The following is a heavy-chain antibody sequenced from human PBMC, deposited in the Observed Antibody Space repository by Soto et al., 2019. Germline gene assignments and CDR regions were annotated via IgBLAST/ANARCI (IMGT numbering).Heavy chain of an antibody. Sequence: PGGSLRLSCAASGFTFRNYAMTWVRQAPGKGLEWVSSISRSGDNTYYADSVQGRFTVSRDNANNSLYLQMNSLRAEDTATYYCVRDGLDYYDTERLYFDNWGQGTLVTVSS. CDR2: ISRSGDNT. J-gene: IGHJ4*02. CDR3: VRDGLDYYDTERLYFDN. CDR1: GFTFRNYA. D-gene: IGHD3-22*01. V-gene: IGHV3-23*01.